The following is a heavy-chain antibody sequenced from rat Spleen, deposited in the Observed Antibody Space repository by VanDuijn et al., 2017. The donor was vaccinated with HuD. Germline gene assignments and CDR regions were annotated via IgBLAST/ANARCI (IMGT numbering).Heavy chain of an antibody. CDR2: IWAGGTT. CDR3: ARHTYGGFEAFDY. D-gene: IGHD1-11*01. Sequence: QVQLKESGPGLVQPSQTLSLTCTVSGFSLISYAVNWVRQPPGKGLVWMGTIWAGGTTNFNSAVQSRLTISRDTSKSQVFLKMNSLHPEDTGAYYCARHTYGGFEAFDYWGQGVMVTVSS. J-gene: IGHJ2*01. V-gene: IGHV2-72*01. CDR1: GFSLISYA.